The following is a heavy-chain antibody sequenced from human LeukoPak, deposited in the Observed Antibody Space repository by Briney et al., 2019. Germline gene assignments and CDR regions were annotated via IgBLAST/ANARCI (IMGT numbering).Heavy chain of an antibody. CDR1: GYTFTRYY. D-gene: IGHD1-26*01. Sequence: GASVKVSCKASGYTFTRYYMYWVRQAPGQGLEWMGWISAYNGNTNYAQELQGRVTMTTDTSTSTAYMELRSLRSDDTAVYYCARVGAIPNWFDPWGQGTLVTVSS. J-gene: IGHJ5*02. CDR3: ARVGAIPNWFDP. V-gene: IGHV1-18*04. CDR2: ISAYNGNT.